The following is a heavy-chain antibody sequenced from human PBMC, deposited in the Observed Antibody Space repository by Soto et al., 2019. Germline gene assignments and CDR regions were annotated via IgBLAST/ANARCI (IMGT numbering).Heavy chain of an antibody. Sequence: ASVKVSCKASGYTFTNFGVTWVRRAPGQGLEWMGWISAYTDTPNYAQKFQGRVTMTIDTSTSTAYMDLRSLTPDDTAVYYCARVIPGVEAWFDPWGQGTLVTVSS. CDR3: ARVIPGVEAWFDP. CDR1: GYTFTNFG. CDR2: ISAYTDTP. D-gene: IGHD2-2*01. J-gene: IGHJ5*02. V-gene: IGHV1-18*01.